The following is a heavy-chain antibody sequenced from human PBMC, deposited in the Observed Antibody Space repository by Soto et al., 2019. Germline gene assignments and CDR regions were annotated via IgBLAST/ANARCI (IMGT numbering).Heavy chain of an antibody. D-gene: IGHD4-4*01. Sequence: GSLRLSCAASGFTFSNAWMSWVRQAPGKGLEWVGRIKSKTDGGTTDYAAPVKGRFTISRDDSKNTLYLQMNSLKTEDTAVYYCTTGTTVTAFFDYWGQGTLVTVSS. CDR1: GFTFSNAW. J-gene: IGHJ4*02. V-gene: IGHV3-15*01. CDR3: TTGTTVTAFFDY. CDR2: IKSKTDGGTT.